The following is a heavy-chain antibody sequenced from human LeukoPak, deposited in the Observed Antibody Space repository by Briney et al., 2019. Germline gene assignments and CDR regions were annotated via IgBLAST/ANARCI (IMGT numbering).Heavy chain of an antibody. J-gene: IGHJ6*03. CDR3: ARHIGGGIEDMDV. CDR1: GGSIGTYY. D-gene: IGHD3-16*02. V-gene: IGHV4-59*08. Sequence: SETLSLTCTVSGGSIGTYYWSWVRQSPGTGLEWIGYIYVTGTRYNPYLQSRVTISVDRSRKQFFLKMTSVTAADTAVYYCARHIGGGIEDMDVWGRGTKVPVSS. CDR2: IYVTGT.